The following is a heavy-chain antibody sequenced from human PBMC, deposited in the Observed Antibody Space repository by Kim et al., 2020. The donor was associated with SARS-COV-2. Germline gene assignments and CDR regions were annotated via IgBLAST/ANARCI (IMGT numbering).Heavy chain of an antibody. J-gene: IGHJ4*02. CDR1: GFTFSSYA. D-gene: IGHD6-19*01. V-gene: IGHV3-23*01. Sequence: GGSLRLSCAASGFTFSSYALSWVRQAPGKGLEWVTAISGSGGTTYYADSVKGRFTISRDNSKNTLYLQMNSLRAEDTAVYYCARDPIRGSSGWYWWGQGTLVTVSS. CDR2: ISGSGGTT. CDR3: ARDPIRGSSGWYW.